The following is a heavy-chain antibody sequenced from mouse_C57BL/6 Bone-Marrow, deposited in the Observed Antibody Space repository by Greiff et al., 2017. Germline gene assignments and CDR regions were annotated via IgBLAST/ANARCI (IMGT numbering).Heavy chain of an antibody. J-gene: IGHJ4*01. V-gene: IGHV1-50*01. D-gene: IGHD2-2*01. CDR3: AREKGFYYGYDGYAMDY. CDR2: IDPSDSYT. Sequence: VQLQQPGAELVKPGASVQLSCKASGYTFTSYWMQWVKQRPGQGLEWIGEIDPSDSYTNYNQKFKGKATLTVDTSSSTAYMQLSSLTSEDSAVYYCAREKGFYYGYDGYAMDYWGQGTSVTVSS. CDR1: GYTFTSYW.